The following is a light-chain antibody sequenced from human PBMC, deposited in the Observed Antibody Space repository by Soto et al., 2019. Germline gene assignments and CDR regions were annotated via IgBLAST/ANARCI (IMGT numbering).Light chain of an antibody. J-gene: IGKJ2*01. Sequence: DIQLTQSPSFLSASVGDRVTITCRASQGISSYLAWYQQKPGKAPKLLIYAASTLQSGVPSRFSGSGSGTEFTRTISSLQPEDFATYYCQQLNSYPLYTFGQGTKLEIK. CDR1: QGISSY. V-gene: IGKV1-9*01. CDR3: QQLNSYPLYT. CDR2: AAS.